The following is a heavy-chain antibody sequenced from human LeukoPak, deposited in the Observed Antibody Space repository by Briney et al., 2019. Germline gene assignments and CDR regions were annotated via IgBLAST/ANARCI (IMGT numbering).Heavy chain of an antibody. J-gene: IGHJ3*02. CDR3: ARRTEYDFWSGTNAFDI. Sequence: PSETLSLACTVSGGSISSSSYYWGWIRQPPGKGLEWIGRIYYSGSTYYNPSLKSRATISVDTSKNQFSLKLSSVTAADTAVYYCARRTEYDFWSGTNAFDIWGQGTMVTVSS. V-gene: IGHV4-39*01. D-gene: IGHD3-3*01. CDR2: IYYSGST. CDR1: GGSISSSSYY.